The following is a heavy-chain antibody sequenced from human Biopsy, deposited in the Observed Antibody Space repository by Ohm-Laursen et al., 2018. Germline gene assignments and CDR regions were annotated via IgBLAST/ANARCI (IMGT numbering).Heavy chain of an antibody. CDR3: ARDPGYDFWSGSDPFDI. D-gene: IGHD3-3*01. J-gene: IGHJ3*02. CDR2: ISTYNDDT. V-gene: IGHV1-18*04. Sequence: SVKVSCKTSGYTFTAYGISWVRQAPGPGLEWMGWISTYNDDTNIAQKFQGRVSMTTDTSTRTAYMELRSLRSGDTAIYFCARDPGYDFWSGSDPFDIWGQGTLVTVS. CDR1: GYTFTAYG.